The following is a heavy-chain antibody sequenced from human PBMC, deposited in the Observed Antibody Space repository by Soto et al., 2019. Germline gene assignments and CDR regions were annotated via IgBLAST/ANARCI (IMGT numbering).Heavy chain of an antibody. CDR1: GFTFSSYA. CDR3: AMGHYYDSSGFFY. Sequence: LRLSCAASGFTFSSYAMSWVRQAPGKGLEWVSAISGSGGSTYYADSVKGRFTISRDNSKNTLYLQMNSLRAEDTAVYYCAMGHYYDSSGFFYWGQGTLVTVSS. V-gene: IGHV3-23*01. J-gene: IGHJ4*02. CDR2: ISGSGGST. D-gene: IGHD3-22*01.